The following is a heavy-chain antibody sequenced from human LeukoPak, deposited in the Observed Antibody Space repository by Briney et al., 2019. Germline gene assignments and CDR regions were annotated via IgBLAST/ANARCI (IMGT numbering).Heavy chain of an antibody. J-gene: IGHJ6*03. CDR1: GFTFRNAW. CDR3: ARALGGGTLGSSGWHYYYMDV. CDR2: INEDGSQK. Sequence: GGSLRLSCAASGFTFRNAWMTWVRQAPGKGLEWVANINEDGSQKNYVDSVKGRFTISRDNAKNSLHLQMNSLRAEDTAVYYCARALGGGTLGSSGWHYYYMDVWGKGTTVTVSS. D-gene: IGHD6-19*01. V-gene: IGHV3-7*01.